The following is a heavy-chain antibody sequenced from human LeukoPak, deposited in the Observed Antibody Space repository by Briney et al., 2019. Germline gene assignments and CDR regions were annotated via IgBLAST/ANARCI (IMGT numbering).Heavy chain of an antibody. Sequence: PSETLSLTCAVYGGSFSGYYWSWIRQPPGKGLEWIGEINHSGSTNYNPSLKSRVTISVDTSKNQFSLKLSSVTAADTAVYYCARGSPYWSSTSCPFVDYWGQGTLVTVSS. CDR3: ARGSPYWSSTSCPFVDY. V-gene: IGHV4-34*01. J-gene: IGHJ4*02. CDR1: GGSFSGYY. CDR2: INHSGST. D-gene: IGHD2-2*01.